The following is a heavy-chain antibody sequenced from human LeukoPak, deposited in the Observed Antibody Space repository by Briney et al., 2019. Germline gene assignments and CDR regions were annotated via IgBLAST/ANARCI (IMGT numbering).Heavy chain of an antibody. V-gene: IGHV4-31*03. CDR3: ARGRWVGYYYYYGMDV. D-gene: IGHD1-26*01. CDR2: IYYSGST. CDR1: GGSISSGGYY. J-gene: IGHJ6*02. Sequence: SETLSLTCTVSGGSISSGGYYWSWIRQHPGKGLEWIGYIYYSGSTYYNPSLKSRVTISVDTSKNQFSLKLSSVTAADTAVYYCARGRWVGYYYYYGMDVWGQGTTVTVSS.